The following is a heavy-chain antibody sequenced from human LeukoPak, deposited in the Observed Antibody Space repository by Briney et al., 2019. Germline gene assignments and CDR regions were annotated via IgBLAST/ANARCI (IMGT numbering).Heavy chain of an antibody. CDR1: GFTFSSYA. J-gene: IGHJ4*02. CDR3: AKEGRISMTAVVYADC. D-gene: IGHD3-22*01. Sequence: GGSLRLSCAASGFTFSSYAMSWVRQAPGKGLEWVSAIRGSGGSTYYADSVKGRFTISRDNSKNTLYLQMNSLRAEDTAVYYCAKEGRISMTAVVYADCWGQGTLVTVSS. CDR2: IRGSGGST. V-gene: IGHV3-23*01.